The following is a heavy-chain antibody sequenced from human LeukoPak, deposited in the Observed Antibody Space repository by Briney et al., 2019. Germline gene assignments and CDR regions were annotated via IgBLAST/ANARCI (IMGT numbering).Heavy chain of an antibody. CDR2: IWYDGSNR. CDR3: ARDLGSGWMESYFDY. J-gene: IGHJ4*02. V-gene: IGHV3-33*01. CDR1: GFTFSSYG. D-gene: IGHD6-19*01. Sequence: GGSLRLSCAASGFTFSSYGTHWVRQAPGKGLEWVAVIWYDGSNRYYADSVKGRFTISRDNSQNTLYLQMNSLRAEDTAVYYCARDLGSGWMESYFDYWGQGTLVTVSS.